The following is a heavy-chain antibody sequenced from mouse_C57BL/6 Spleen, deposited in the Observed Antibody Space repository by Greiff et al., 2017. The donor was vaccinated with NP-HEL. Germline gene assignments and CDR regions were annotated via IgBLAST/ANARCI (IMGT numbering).Heavy chain of an antibody. CDR3: ARGDYAYYYAMDY. D-gene: IGHD2-4*01. CDR1: GFTFSDYY. V-gene: IGHV5-16*01. Sequence: EVQRVESEGGLVQPGSSMKLSCTASGFTFSDYYMAWVSQVPEKGLEWVANINYDGSSTYYLDSLKSRFIISRDNAKNILYLQMSSLKSEDTATYYCARGDYAYYYAMDYWGQGTSVTVSS. CDR2: INYDGSST. J-gene: IGHJ4*01.